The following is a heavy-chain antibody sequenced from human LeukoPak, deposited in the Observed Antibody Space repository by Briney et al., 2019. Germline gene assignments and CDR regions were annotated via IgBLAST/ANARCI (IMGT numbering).Heavy chain of an antibody. Sequence: SETLSLTCTVSGGSISSSSYYWGWIRQPPGKGLEWIGSIYYSGSTYYNPSLKSRVTISVDTSKNQFSLKLSSVTAADTAVYYCARILLWFGENWIDPWGQGTLVTVSS. V-gene: IGHV4-39*01. D-gene: IGHD3-10*01. CDR3: ARILLWFGENWIDP. J-gene: IGHJ5*02. CDR1: GGSISSSSYY. CDR2: IYYSGST.